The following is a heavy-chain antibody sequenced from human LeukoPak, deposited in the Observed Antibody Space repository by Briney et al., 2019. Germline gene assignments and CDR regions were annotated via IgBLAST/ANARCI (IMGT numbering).Heavy chain of an antibody. CDR3: AKTHALNWEAKGLADY. D-gene: IGHD7-27*01. CDR2: IRHDGSHH. CDR1: GFAFSSYA. V-gene: IGHV3-30*02. Sequence: PGGSLRLSCAASGFAFSSYAMHWVRQAPGKGLEWVAFIRHDGSHHYHGDSVKGRFTISRDNSKNTLYLQMNSLRAEDTAVYYCAKTHALNWEAKGLADYWGQGTLVTVSS. J-gene: IGHJ4*02.